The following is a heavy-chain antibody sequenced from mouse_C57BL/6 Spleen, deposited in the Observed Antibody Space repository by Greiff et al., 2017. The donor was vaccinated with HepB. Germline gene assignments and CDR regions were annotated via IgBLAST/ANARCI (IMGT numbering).Heavy chain of an antibody. CDR2: IYPSDSET. Sequence: QVQLQQPGAELVRPGSSVKLSCKASGYTFTSYWMDWVKQRPGQGLEWIGNIYPSDSETHYNQKFKDKATLTVDKSSSTAYMQLSSLTSEDSAVYYCASPYGSRGAWFAYWGQGTLVTVSA. V-gene: IGHV1-61*01. CDR3: ASPYGSRGAWFAY. J-gene: IGHJ3*01. D-gene: IGHD1-1*01. CDR1: GYTFTSYW.